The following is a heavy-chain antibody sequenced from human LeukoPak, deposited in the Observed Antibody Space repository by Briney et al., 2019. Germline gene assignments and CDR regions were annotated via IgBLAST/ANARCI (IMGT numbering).Heavy chain of an antibody. CDR1: GFTFSSYA. V-gene: IGHV3-23*01. Sequence: GGSLRLSCAASGFTFSSYAMSWVRHAPGKGLEWVSAISGSGGSTYYADSVKGRFTISRDNSKNTLYLQMNSLRAEDTAVYYCAKDIVVVPAAPGAFDIWGQGTMVTVSS. CDR3: AKDIVVVPAAPGAFDI. CDR2: ISGSGGST. D-gene: IGHD2-2*01. J-gene: IGHJ3*02.